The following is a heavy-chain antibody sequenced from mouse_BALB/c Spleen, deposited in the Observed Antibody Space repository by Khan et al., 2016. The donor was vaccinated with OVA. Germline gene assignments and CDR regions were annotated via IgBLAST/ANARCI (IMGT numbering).Heavy chain of an antibody. CDR1: GYTFTNYG. CDR2: INTYTGEP. CDR3: ARGASYWYFDG. Sequence: QIQLVQSGPELKKPGETVKISCKASGYTFTNYGMNWVKQAPGKGLKWMGWINTYTGEPTYTDDFKGRFAFSLETSASTAYLQINDLKIEDMATYFCARGASYWYFDGWGAGTTVTVAS. V-gene: IGHV9-1*02. J-gene: IGHJ1*01.